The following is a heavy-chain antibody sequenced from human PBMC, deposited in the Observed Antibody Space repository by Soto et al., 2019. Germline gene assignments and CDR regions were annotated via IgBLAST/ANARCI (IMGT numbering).Heavy chain of an antibody. CDR3: AKPYSSSWFNFDH. CDR2: MSYDGSDK. J-gene: IGHJ4*02. D-gene: IGHD6-13*01. CDR1: GFIFSIYG. V-gene: IGHV3-30*18. Sequence: PGGSLRLSCAASGFIFSIYGMHWVRQAPGKGLEWVAVMSYDGSDKYYADSVKGRFTISRDNSKNTLYLQLNSLRAEDTAMYYCAKPYSSSWFNFDHWGQGTLVTVSS.